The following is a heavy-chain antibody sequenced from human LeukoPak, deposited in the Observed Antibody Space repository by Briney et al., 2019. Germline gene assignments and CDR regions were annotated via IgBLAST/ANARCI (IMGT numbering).Heavy chain of an antibody. J-gene: IGHJ4*02. D-gene: IGHD6-19*01. CDR2: IKQDGSEK. CDR3: AISFSSGWHVADYFDY. V-gene: IGHV3-7*01. CDR1: GFTFSNYW. Sequence: GGSLRLSCAASGFTFSNYWMNWVRQVPGKGLEWVANIKQDGSEKYYVDSVKGRFTISRDNAKNSVYLQMNSLRVEDTAVYYCAISFSSGWHVADYFDYWGQGTLVTVSS.